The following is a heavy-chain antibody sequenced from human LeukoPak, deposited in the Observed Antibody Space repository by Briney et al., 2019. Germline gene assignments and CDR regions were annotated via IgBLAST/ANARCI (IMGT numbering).Heavy chain of an antibody. CDR1: GFTFSTYA. V-gene: IGHV3-23*01. CDR2: ITGSGGST. CDR3: ARVGSGAYYYYGMDV. Sequence: GGSLRLSCAASGFTFSTYAMSWVRQAPGKGLEWVSGITGSGGSTYYADSVKGRFTISRDNSKNTLYLQMNSLRAEDTAVYYCARVGSGAYYYYGMDVWGQGTTVTVSS. J-gene: IGHJ6*02. D-gene: IGHD3-3*01.